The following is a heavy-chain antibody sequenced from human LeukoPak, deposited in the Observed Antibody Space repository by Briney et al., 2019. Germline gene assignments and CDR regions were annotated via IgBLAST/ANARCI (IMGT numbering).Heavy chain of an antibody. CDR1: GYTFTGYY. CDR2: INPNSGGT. J-gene: IGHJ6*02. D-gene: IGHD5-12*01. CDR3: ARARGYSGYEHYYGMDV. V-gene: IGHV1-2*02. Sequence: ASVKVSCKASGYTFTGYYMHWVRQAPGQGLEWMGWINPNSGGTNYAQKFQGRVTMTRDTSISTAYMELSRLRSDDTAVYYCARARGYSGYEHYYGMDVWGQGTTVTVSS.